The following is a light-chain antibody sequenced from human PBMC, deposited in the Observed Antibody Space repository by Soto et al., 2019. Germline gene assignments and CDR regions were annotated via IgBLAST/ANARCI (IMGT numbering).Light chain of an antibody. Sequence: QSALTQPASVSGSPGQSITISCTGTTSDVGGYNHVSWYQQHPGKAPKPMIYEVFNRPSGVSNRFSGAKSGNTASLTISGLQAEDEADYYCNSYTSSSPFGVFGGGTKVTVL. CDR3: NSYTSSSPFGV. CDR1: TSDVGGYNH. J-gene: IGLJ3*02. V-gene: IGLV2-14*01. CDR2: EVF.